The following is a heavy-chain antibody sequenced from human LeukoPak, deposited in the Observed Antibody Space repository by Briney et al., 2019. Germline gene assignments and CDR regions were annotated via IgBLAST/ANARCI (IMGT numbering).Heavy chain of an antibody. J-gene: IGHJ4*02. V-gene: IGHV3-30-3*01. Sequence: GGSLRLSCAASGFTFSSYAMHWVRQAPGKGLEWVAVISYDGSNKYYADSVKGRFTISRENSKNTLYLQMNSLRAEDTAVYYCARETTVTHLDYWGQGTLVTVSS. CDR2: ISYDGSNK. CDR3: ARETTVTHLDY. D-gene: IGHD4-17*01. CDR1: GFTFSSYA.